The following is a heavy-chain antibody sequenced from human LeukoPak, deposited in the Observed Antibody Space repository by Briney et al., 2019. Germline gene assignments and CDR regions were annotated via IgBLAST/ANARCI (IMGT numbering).Heavy chain of an antibody. V-gene: IGHV3-7*01. J-gene: IGHJ1*01. CDR3: ATYSSLNRREFQY. D-gene: IGHD3-22*01. Sequence: GGSLRLSYEGSGFTFSNYWMGWVRQAPGKGLQWVANIKTDGSEKYYVDSVKGRFTVSRDNAKNSLYLQMNSLRAEDTAVYYCATYSSLNRREFQYWGQGTLLTVSS. CDR2: IKTDGSEK. CDR1: GFTFSNYW.